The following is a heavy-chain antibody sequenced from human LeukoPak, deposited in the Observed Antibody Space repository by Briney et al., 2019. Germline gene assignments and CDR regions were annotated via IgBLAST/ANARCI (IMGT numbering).Heavy chain of an antibody. D-gene: IGHD5-12*01. V-gene: IGHV3-30*18. Sequence: GGSLRLSCAASGFTFSSYGMHWVRQAPGKGLEWVAVISYDGSNTYYTDSVKGRFTISRDKSKNTLYLEMNSLRAEDTALYYCAKDREGGSSVMDVWGQGTTVTVSS. CDR2: ISYDGSNT. J-gene: IGHJ6*02. CDR1: GFTFSSYG. CDR3: AKDREGGSSVMDV.